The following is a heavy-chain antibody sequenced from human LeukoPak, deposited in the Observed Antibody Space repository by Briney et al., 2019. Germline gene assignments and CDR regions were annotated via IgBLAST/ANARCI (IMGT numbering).Heavy chain of an antibody. J-gene: IGHJ4*02. CDR1: GFTFSSYW. Sequence: PGGSLRLSCAASGFTFSSYWMHWVRQAPGKEPVWVSRIKSDGSNTIYADSVKGRFTISRDNAKNTLYLQMNSLRAEDTAVYYCARASSGSYHPCSQGDCYSGYYFDYWGQGTLVTVSS. CDR2: IKSDGSNT. D-gene: IGHD2-21*02. CDR3: ARASSGSYHPCSQGDCYSGYYFDY. V-gene: IGHV3-74*01.